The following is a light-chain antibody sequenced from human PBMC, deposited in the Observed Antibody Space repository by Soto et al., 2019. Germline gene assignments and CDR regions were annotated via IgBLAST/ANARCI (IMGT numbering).Light chain of an antibody. CDR3: QQYHNWPPIT. CDR1: QSVRSN. J-gene: IGKJ5*01. V-gene: IGKV3-15*01. Sequence: EILIAPSPAPPPLSPGERDTPSSKASQSVRSNLAWYQKKPGQAPRLLXYGASTRATGIPARFSGSGSGAEFTLTISSLQSEDFAVYYCQQYHNWPPITFGQGTRLEIK. CDR2: GAS.